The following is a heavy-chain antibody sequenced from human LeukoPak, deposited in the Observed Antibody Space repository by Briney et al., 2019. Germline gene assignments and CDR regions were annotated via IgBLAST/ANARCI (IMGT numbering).Heavy chain of an antibody. CDR3: AKVGGYSYGYFAY. J-gene: IGHJ4*02. D-gene: IGHD5-18*01. V-gene: IGHV3-23*01. Sequence: RGSLRLSCVPSVVTSSIYAMSCGRDAPGKGLEWGSAISGSGGSTYYADSVKGRFTISRDNSKNTLYLQMNSLRAEDTAVYYCAKVGGYSYGYFAYWGQGPLVTVSS. CDR1: VVTSSIYA. CDR2: ISGSGGST.